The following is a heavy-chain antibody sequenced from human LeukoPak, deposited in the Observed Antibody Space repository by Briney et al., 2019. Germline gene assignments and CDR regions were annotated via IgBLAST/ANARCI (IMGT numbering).Heavy chain of an antibody. CDR3: ARDGRSSSWYPNWFDP. CDR2: INPNSGGT. CDR1: GYTFTGYY. Sequence: GASVKVSCKASGYTFTGYYMHWVRQAAGQGLDWMGWINPNSGGTKYAQKFQGRVTMTRDTSISTAYMELSRLRSDDTAVYYCARDGRSSSWYPNWFDPWGQGTLVTVSS. D-gene: IGHD6-13*01. V-gene: IGHV1-2*02. J-gene: IGHJ5*02.